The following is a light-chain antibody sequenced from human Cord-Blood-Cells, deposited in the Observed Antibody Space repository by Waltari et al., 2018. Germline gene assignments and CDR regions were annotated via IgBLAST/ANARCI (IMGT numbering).Light chain of an antibody. CDR2: AAS. CDR1: QSISSS. J-gene: IGKJ2*01. V-gene: IGKV1-39*01. CDR3: QQSYSTPPYT. Sequence: DIQMTQSPSSLSASVGDSVTITCRASQSISSSLNWYQQKPGKAPKLLIYAASSLQSGVPSRFSGSGSGTDFTLTISSLQPEDFATYYCQQSYSTPPYTFGQGTKLEIK.